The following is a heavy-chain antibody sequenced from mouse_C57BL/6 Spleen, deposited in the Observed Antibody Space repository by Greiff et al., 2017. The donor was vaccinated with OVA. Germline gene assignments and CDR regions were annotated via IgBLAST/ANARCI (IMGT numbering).Heavy chain of an antibody. Sequence: DVKLVESGGGLVKPGGSLKLSCAASGFTFSSYTMSWVRQTPEKRLEWVATISGGGGNTYYPDSVKGRFTISRDNAKNTLYLQMSSLRSEDTALYYCARQIYYGNSYWYFDVWGTGTTVTVSS. V-gene: IGHV5-9*01. CDR1: GFTFSSYT. CDR2: ISGGGGNT. D-gene: IGHD2-1*01. J-gene: IGHJ1*03. CDR3: ARQIYYGNSYWYFDV.